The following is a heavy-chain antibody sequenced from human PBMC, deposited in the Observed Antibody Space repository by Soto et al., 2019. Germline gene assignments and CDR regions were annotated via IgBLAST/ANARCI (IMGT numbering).Heavy chain of an antibody. V-gene: IGHV3-30*04. CDR2: ISHDGRNT. CDR1: ELPFTDYS. Sequence: GGSLRLSCAASELPFTDYSMHWVRQTADKGLEWVAFISHDGRNTFYSDSVKGRFTISRDDSRSMLFLQMSGVTVEDTAIYYCALYRVASSSFRFSYLRFWDRETLDAVFS. CDR3: ALYRVASSSFRFSYLRF. D-gene: IGHD3-3*01. J-gene: IGHJ4*02.